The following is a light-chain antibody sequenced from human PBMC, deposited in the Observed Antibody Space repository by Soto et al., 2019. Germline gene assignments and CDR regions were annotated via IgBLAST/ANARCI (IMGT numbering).Light chain of an antibody. Sequence: VLTQSPGTLSLSPAARATLSCRASQFVSSHSLTWSQQRIGQAPRLLIYGASSRATGIPDRFSGGGSARDFTLTISRLDSEDSAVYYCQQYGISPFSFGGGTKV. J-gene: IGKJ4*01. CDR1: QFVSSHS. CDR2: GAS. CDR3: QQYGISPFS. V-gene: IGKV3-20*01.